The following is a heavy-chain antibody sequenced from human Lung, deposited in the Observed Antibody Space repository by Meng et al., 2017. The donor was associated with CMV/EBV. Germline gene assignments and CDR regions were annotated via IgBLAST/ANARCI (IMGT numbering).Heavy chain of an antibody. CDR1: GFTFDDYA. CDR3: ARVWQQLEYLFDY. Sequence: GESXKISCAASGFTFDDYAMSWVRQVPGKGLEWVSGINWNGGSTRYVDSVKGRFTISRDNAKNSLYLQMNSLRAEDTAFYYCARVWQQLEYLFDYWGQGPLVTVSS. V-gene: IGHV3-20*04. J-gene: IGHJ4*02. CDR2: INWNGGST. D-gene: IGHD6-13*01.